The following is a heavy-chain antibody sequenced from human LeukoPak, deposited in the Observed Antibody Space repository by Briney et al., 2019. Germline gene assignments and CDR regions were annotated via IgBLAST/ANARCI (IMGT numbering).Heavy chain of an antibody. D-gene: IGHD1-20*01. CDR3: ARGILRYDWTDSDVRAFHYYYYMDV. V-gene: IGHV4-34*01. Sequence: SETLSLTCAGDSLSGSSVTWVRQPPGKGLEWIGEISQSGNTDYSPSLKSRLTMSIDTSKSQISLNLSSATTADTAVYFCARGILRYDWTDSDVRAFHYYYYMDVWGPGVTVIVSS. CDR2: ISQSGNT. J-gene: IGHJ6*03. CDR1: DSLSGSS.